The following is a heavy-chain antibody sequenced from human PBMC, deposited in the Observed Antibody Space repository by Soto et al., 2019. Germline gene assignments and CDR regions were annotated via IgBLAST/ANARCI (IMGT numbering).Heavy chain of an antibody. D-gene: IGHD3-22*01. CDR2: IRSKAYGGTT. CDR3: TRHRVDSSGYYWYFDL. CDR1: GFTFGDYA. J-gene: IGHJ2*01. Sequence: GGSLRLSCTASGFTFGDYAMSWVRQAPGKGLEWVGFIRSKAYGGTTEYAASVKGRFTISRDDSKSIAYLQMNSLKTEDTAVYYCTRHRVDSSGYYWYFDLWGRGTLVTVSS. V-gene: IGHV3-49*04.